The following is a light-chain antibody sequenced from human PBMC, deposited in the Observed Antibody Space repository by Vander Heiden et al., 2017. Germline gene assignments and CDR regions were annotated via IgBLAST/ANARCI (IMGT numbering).Light chain of an antibody. CDR3: QQYKNWPPLT. J-gene: IGKJ4*01. CDR1: QSVSSK. Sequence: EIVMTQSPATLSVSPGERATLSCRASQSVSSKLAWYQQKPGQAPRLLIYGVSTRATGIAARFSGSGSGTEFTLTISSRRSEDFAVYYCQQYKNWPPLTFGGGTKVEIK. CDR2: GVS. V-gene: IGKV3-15*01.